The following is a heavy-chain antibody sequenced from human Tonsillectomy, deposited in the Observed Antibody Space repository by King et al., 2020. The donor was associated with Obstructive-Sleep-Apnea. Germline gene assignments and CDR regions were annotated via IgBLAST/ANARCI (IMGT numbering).Heavy chain of an antibody. CDR3: ARTPSGVGFDP. CDR1: GASISSHN. J-gene: IGHJ5*02. CDR2: IDYSGGT. V-gene: IGHV4-59*08. Sequence: VQLQESGPGLVKSSETLSLTCSVSGASISSHNWSWIRQPPGKGLEWIGYIDYSGGTNYNPSLKSRVTISGDTSKNQFSLMLSSVTAADTAVYYCARTPSGVGFDPWGQGTLVTVSS. D-gene: IGHD2-8*01.